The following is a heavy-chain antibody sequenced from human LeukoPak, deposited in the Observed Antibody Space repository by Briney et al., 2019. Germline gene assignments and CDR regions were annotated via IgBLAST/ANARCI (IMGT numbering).Heavy chain of an antibody. CDR2: INHSGST. J-gene: IGHJ4*02. D-gene: IGHD1-26*01. CDR1: GVSFSGYY. Sequence: PSETLSLTCAVYGVSFSGYYWSWIRQPPGKGLEWIGEINHSGSTNYNPSLKSRVTISVDTSKNQFSLKLSSVTAADTAVYYCARREEGACLDYWGQGTLVTVSS. V-gene: IGHV4-34*01. CDR3: ARREEGACLDY.